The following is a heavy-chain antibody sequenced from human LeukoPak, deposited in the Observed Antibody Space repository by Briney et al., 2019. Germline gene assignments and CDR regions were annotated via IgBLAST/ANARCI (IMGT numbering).Heavy chain of an antibody. D-gene: IGHD3-10*01. J-gene: IGHJ6*02. Sequence: SETLSLTCTVSGGSISSYYWSWIRQPPGKGLEWIGYIYYSGSTNYNPSLKSRVTISVDTSRNQFSLKLSSVTAADTAVYYCAGDSGSGSYYNAARYGMDVWGQGTTVTVSS. V-gene: IGHV4-59*01. CDR2: IYYSGST. CDR1: GGSISSYY. CDR3: AGDSGSGSYYNAARYGMDV.